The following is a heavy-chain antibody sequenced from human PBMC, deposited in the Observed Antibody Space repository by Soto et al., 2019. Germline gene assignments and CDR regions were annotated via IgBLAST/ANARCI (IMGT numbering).Heavy chain of an antibody. D-gene: IGHD3-10*01. Sequence: GGSLRLSCAASGFTFTNFAMSWVRQTPGKGLEWVSTISSSGGSTYYADSVKGRFTISRDNSKNTLYLQMNSLRAEDTAVYYCARVGYYYGSGSSDYWGQGTLVTVSS. V-gene: IGHV3-23*01. CDR2: ISSSGGST. J-gene: IGHJ4*02. CDR1: GFTFTNFA. CDR3: ARVGYYYGSGSSDY.